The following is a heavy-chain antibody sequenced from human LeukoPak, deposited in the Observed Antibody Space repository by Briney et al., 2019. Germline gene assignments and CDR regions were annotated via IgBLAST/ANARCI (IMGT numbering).Heavy chain of an antibody. J-gene: IGHJ6*02. CDR3: ARDYDYGSTRLVSMDV. CDR1: GFTVSSNY. D-gene: IGHD3-10*01. Sequence: GGSLRLSCAASGFTVSSNYMSWVRQAPGKGLEWVSVIYSGGSTYYADSVKGRFTISRDNAKNSLYLQMNSLRAEDTAVYYCARDYDYGSTRLVSMDVWGQGTTVTVSS. CDR2: IYSGGST. V-gene: IGHV3-53*01.